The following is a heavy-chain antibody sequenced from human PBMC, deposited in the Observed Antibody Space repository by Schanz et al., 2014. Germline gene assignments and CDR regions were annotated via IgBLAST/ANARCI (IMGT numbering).Heavy chain of an antibody. J-gene: IGHJ4*02. CDR1: GFTFSSYA. CDR3: ARDRGYCSGGSCLTFDY. CDR2: MSYDGSIK. V-gene: IGHV3-30*03. Sequence: VQLLESGGGLVQPGGSLRLSCAASGFTFSSYAMHWVRQAPGKGLEWVAAMSYDGSIKYYADSVKGRFTISRDNSKNTLYLQMNSLRAEDTAVYYCARDRGYCSGGSCLTFDYWGQGTLVTVSS. D-gene: IGHD2-15*01.